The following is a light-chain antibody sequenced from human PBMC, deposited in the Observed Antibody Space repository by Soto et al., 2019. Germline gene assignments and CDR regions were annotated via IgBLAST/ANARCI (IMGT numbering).Light chain of an antibody. CDR3: QHYGSSWT. J-gene: IGKJ1*01. Sequence: EIVLTQSPATLSLSPGERATLSCRASQSVSSYLAWYQQKPGQAPRLLIWGASIRAAGIPDRFSGSGSGTDFTLTITRLEPEDSAVYYCQHYGSSWTFGQGTKVDI. V-gene: IGKV3-20*01. CDR1: QSVSSY. CDR2: GAS.